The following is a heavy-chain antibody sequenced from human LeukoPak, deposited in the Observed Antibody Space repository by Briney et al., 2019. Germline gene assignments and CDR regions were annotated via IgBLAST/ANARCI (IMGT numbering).Heavy chain of an antibody. V-gene: IGHV3-48*03. CDR2: ISRSGSTT. CDR3: ARDQGGDYFDN. J-gene: IGHJ4*02. Sequence: GGSLRLSCAASGFTFSSYSMSWVRQAPGKGLEWVSYISRSGSTTYYADSVEGRLIISRDNAKNTVYLQMNNLRADDTAVYYCARDQGGDYFDNWGQGTLVTVSS. CDR1: GFTFSSYS.